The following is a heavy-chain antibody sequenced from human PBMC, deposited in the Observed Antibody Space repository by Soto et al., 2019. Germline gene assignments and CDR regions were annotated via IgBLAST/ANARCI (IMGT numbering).Heavy chain of an antibody. CDR2: ISPYNGHT. V-gene: IGHV1-18*01. Sequence: ALVKVSCKASGYSFTSYGISWVRRAPGQGLEWMGWISPYNGHTQFVERFQGRVTMTTDTSTKTAYMELRNLRSDDTAHYYCARDLTIVPATHPRLENYGMDVWGQGTTVTVS. J-gene: IGHJ6*02. D-gene: IGHD2-2*01. CDR3: ARDLTIVPATHPRLENYGMDV. CDR1: GYSFTSYG.